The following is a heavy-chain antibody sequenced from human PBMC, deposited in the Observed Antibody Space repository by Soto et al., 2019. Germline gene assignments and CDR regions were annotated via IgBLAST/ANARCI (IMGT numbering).Heavy chain of an antibody. Sequence: GASVKVSCKASGFTFTSSAVQWVRQARGQRLEWIGWIVVGSGNTNYAQKFQERVTITRDMSTSTAYMELSSLRSEDTAVYYCAADIVRWPDYGMDVWGQGTTVTVSS. J-gene: IGHJ6*02. D-gene: IGHD3-16*02. CDR3: AADIVRWPDYGMDV. CDR1: GFTFTSSA. V-gene: IGHV1-58*01. CDR2: IVVGSGNT.